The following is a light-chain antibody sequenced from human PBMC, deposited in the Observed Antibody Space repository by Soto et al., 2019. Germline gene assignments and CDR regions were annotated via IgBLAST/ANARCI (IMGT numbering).Light chain of an antibody. CDR2: KAS. CDR1: QSISSW. J-gene: IGKJ1*01. Sequence: DIQMTQSPSTLSASVGDRVTITCRASQSISSWLAWYQQKPGKAPKLLIYKASSLESGVLSRFSGSGSGTEFTLTISSLQPDDFATYYCQQYKSSPWTFGQGTKVEIK. CDR3: QQYKSSPWT. V-gene: IGKV1-5*03.